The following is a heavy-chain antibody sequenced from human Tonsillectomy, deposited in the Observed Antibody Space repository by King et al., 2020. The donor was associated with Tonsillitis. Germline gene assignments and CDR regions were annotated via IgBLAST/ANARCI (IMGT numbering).Heavy chain of an antibody. V-gene: IGHV4-34*01. CDR3: AREKVDTVVAYGAFDI. D-gene: IGHD5-18*01. Sequence: VQLQQWGAGLLKPSETLSLSCAVYGVSFSSYYWSWIRQPPGKGLEWIGEINHIGSTVYNPSLKSRVSISVDTSRNKFSLNLISLTAADTAVYYCAREKVDTVVAYGAFDIWGQGTMVTVSS. CDR2: INHIGST. J-gene: IGHJ3*02. CDR1: GVSFSSYY.